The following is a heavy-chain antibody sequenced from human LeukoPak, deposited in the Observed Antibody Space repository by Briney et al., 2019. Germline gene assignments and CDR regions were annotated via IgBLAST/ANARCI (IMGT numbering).Heavy chain of an antibody. V-gene: IGHV3-7*01. J-gene: IGHJ4*02. D-gene: IGHD3-3*01. Sequence: GGSLRLSCAASGFTFSSYWMSWVRQAPGKGLEWVANIKQDGSEKYYVDSVKGRFTISRDNAKNSLCLQMNSLRAEDTAVYYCARVATIFGVVNRGIFDYWGQGTLVTVSS. CDR2: IKQDGSEK. CDR3: ARVATIFGVVNRGIFDY. CDR1: GFTFSSYW.